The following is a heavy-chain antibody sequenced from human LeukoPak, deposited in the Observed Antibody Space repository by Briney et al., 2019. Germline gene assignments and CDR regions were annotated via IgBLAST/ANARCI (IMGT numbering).Heavy chain of an antibody. CDR3: ARVGASCSSTSCYPLLPYYYYMDV. D-gene: IGHD2-2*01. V-gene: IGHV1-8*01. Sequence: ASVKVSCKASGYTFTSYGINWVLQATGQGLEWMGWMNPNSGNTGYAQKFQGRVTRTRNTSISTAYMELSSLRSEDTAVYYCARVGASCSSTSCYPLLPYYYYMDVWGKGTTVTVSS. CDR1: GYTFTSYG. CDR2: MNPNSGNT. J-gene: IGHJ6*03.